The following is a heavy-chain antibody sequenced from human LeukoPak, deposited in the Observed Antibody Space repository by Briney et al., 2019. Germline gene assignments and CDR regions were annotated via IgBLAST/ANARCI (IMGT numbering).Heavy chain of an antibody. V-gene: IGHV7-4-1*02. CDR1: GYTFTSYA. J-gene: IGHJ1*01. D-gene: IGHD6-19*01. CDR2: INANTGNP. Sequence: ASVKVSCKASGYTFTSYALNWVRQAPGQGLEWMGWINANTGNPTYAQGFTGRFVFSLDTPVSTAYLQISSLKAEDTAVYYCARDYLSSGWYSPHFQHWGQGTLVTVSS. CDR3: ARDYLSSGWYSPHFQH.